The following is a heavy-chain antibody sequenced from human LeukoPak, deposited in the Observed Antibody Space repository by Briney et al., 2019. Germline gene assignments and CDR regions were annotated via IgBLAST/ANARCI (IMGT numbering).Heavy chain of an antibody. CDR1: GFTFSRYW. V-gene: IGHV3-7*03. CDR3: ATPLDYYDTSGYHQGGD. D-gene: IGHD3-22*01. J-gene: IGHJ4*02. Sequence: PGGSLRLSCAASGFTFSRYWMTWVRQAPGKGLEWVANIKYDGSEKNYVDSVKGRFTISGDNAKKSLYLQMNSLRAEDTAMYYCATPLDYYDTSGYHQGGDWGQGTLVTVSS. CDR2: IKYDGSEK.